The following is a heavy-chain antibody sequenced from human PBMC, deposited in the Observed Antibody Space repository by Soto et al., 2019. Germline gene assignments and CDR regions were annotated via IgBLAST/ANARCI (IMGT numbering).Heavy chain of an antibody. CDR3: ARPYSSKSNWCDP. CDR1: GFIFSDHA. D-gene: IGHD6-19*01. Sequence: PGWSLRLSFEASGFIFSDHAMSWVRQAPGKGLDWVAVVRSDADDTYYAESERGRFTISRDNSKNTLYLQMNSLRAEDTAVYYCARPYSSKSNWCDPWGQGTLVT. J-gene: IGHJ5*02. CDR2: VRSDADDT. V-gene: IGHV3-33*08.